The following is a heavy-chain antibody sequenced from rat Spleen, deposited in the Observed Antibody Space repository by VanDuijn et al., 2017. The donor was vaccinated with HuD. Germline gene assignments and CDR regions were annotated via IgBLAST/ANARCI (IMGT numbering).Heavy chain of an antibody. V-gene: IGHV5-20*01. CDR2: ISYDGGST. CDR3: TTLQLGRFDH. D-gene: IGHD5-1*01. Sequence: EVQLVESGGGLVQPGRSMKLSCAASGFTFSNYGMAWVRQAPKKGLEWVAYISYDGGSTYYRDSVKGRFTISRDNAKSTLYLQMESLRSEDTATYYCTTLQLGRFDHWGQGVMVTVSS. J-gene: IGHJ2*01. CDR1: GFTFSNYG.